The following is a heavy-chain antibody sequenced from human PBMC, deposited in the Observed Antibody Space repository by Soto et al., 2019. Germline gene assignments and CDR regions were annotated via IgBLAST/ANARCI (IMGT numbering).Heavy chain of an antibody. D-gene: IGHD6-13*01. Sequence: QVQLVQSGAEVKKPGASVKVSCKASGYTFTRYAMHWVRQAPGQRLEWMGWINAGNGNTKYSQKFQGRVTITRDTSASTAYMELSSLRSEDTAVYYCPSSKIVAAPYGMHVLGQGTTVTVSS. CDR1: GYTFTRYA. CDR2: INAGNGNT. CDR3: PSSKIVAAPYGMHV. V-gene: IGHV1-3*01. J-gene: IGHJ6*02.